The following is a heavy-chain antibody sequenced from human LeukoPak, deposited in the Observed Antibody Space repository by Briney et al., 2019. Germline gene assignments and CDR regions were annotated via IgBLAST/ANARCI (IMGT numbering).Heavy chain of an antibody. CDR2: IKQDGSEK. D-gene: IGHD6-6*01. V-gene: IGHV3-7*01. Sequence: GGSLRLSCAASGFTFSSYWMSWVRRAPGKGLEWVANIKQDGSEKYYVDSVKGRFTISRDNAKNSLYLQMNSLRAEDTAVYYCARGGRSSSSHYWGQGTLVTVSS. CDR3: ARGGRSSSSHY. J-gene: IGHJ4*02. CDR1: GFTFSSYW.